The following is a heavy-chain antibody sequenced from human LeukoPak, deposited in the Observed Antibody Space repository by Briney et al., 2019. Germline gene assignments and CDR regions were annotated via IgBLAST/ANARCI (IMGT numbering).Heavy chain of an antibody. V-gene: IGHV4-38-2*02. Sequence: SETLSLTCTVSGYSISSGYYWGWIRQPPGKGLEWIGSIYHSGSTYYNPSIKSRVTISVDRSKNQFSLKLSSVTAADTAVYYCARALKPTVAYFDYWGQGTLVTVSS. D-gene: IGHD4-23*01. CDR1: GYSISSGYY. CDR3: ARALKPTVAYFDY. CDR2: IYHSGST. J-gene: IGHJ4*02.